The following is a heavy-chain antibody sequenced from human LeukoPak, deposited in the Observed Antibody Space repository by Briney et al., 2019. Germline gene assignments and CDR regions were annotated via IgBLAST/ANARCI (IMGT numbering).Heavy chain of an antibody. Sequence: GESLQISCQGSGYSFTSYSIGWARQTPGKGLEWMGTIYPGDSDTTHTPPFQGQVTISADKSISTAYLQWSSLKASYTSMYYCARLYNWNGEFDYWGQGTLVTVSS. D-gene: IGHD1-1*01. CDR1: GYSFTSYS. CDR2: IYPGDSDT. J-gene: IGHJ4*02. CDR3: ARLYNWNGEFDY. V-gene: IGHV5-51*01.